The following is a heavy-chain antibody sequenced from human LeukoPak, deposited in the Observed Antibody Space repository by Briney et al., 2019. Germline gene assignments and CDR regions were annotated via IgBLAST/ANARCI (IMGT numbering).Heavy chain of an antibody. CDR1: GFTISNAW. Sequence: GGSLRLSCAASGFTISNAWMSWVRQAPGKGRQWVSRINSKTDGGTTDYAAPVKGRFTISRDDSKNTLYLQMNSLKTEDTAVYYCTTIVVVTAGDYWGQGTLVTVSS. CDR3: TTIVVVTAGDY. CDR2: INSKTDGGTT. V-gene: IGHV3-15*01. J-gene: IGHJ4*02. D-gene: IGHD2-21*02.